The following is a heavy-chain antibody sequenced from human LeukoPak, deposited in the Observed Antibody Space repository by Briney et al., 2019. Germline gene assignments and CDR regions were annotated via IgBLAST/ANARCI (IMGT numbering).Heavy chain of an antibody. CDR1: GYTFTSYA. D-gene: IGHD4-17*01. J-gene: IGHJ3*01. Sequence: GASVKVSCKASGYTFTSYAMNWVRQAPGQGLEWMGWINTNTGNPTYTQAFTGRFVFSLDTSVSTAYLQISSLKAEDTAVYYYAQSAVNDYGDYGRNGAFDFWGQGTMVTVSS. CDR2: INTNTGNP. V-gene: IGHV7-4-1*02. CDR3: AQSAVNDYGDYGRNGAFDF.